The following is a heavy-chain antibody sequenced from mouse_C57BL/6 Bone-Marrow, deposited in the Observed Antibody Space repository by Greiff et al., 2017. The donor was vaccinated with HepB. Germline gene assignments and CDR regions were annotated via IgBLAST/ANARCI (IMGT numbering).Heavy chain of an antibody. D-gene: IGHD1-1*01. V-gene: IGHV14-3*01. J-gene: IGHJ4*01. CDR2: IDPANGNT. Sequence: VQLKESVAELVRPGASVKLSCTASGFNIKNTYMHWVKQRPEQGLEWIGRIDPANGNTKYAPKFQGKATITADTSPNTAYLQLSSLTSEDTAIYYCARTYYYGSSGYAMDYWGQGTSVTVSS. CDR3: ARTYYYGSSGYAMDY. CDR1: GFNIKNTY.